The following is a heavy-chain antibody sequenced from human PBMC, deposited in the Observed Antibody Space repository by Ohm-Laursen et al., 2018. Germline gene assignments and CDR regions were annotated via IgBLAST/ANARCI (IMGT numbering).Heavy chain of an antibody. CDR3: VGGYITVFHY. CDR2: INSDGSTT. V-gene: IGHV3-74*01. D-gene: IGHD5-12*01. Sequence: SLRLSCAASGFTFNNYWMHWVRHAPGKGLVWVSRINSDGSTTNYADSVKSRFTISRDNAKNTLYLQMNSLGAEDTALYYCVGGYITVFHYWGQGTLVTVSS. J-gene: IGHJ4*02. CDR1: GFTFNNYW.